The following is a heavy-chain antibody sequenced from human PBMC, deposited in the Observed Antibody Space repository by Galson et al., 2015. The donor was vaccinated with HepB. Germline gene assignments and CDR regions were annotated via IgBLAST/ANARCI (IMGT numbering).Heavy chain of an antibody. CDR3: AKDGVPAAIDEEGSLAPHNWFDP. J-gene: IGHJ5*02. CDR2: ISGSGGST. Sequence: SLRLSCAASGFTFSSYAMSWVRQAPGKGLEWVSAISGSGGSTYYADSVKGRFTISRDNSKNTLYLQMNSLRAEDTAVYYCAKDGVPAAIDEEGSLAPHNWFDPWGQGTLVTVSS. D-gene: IGHD2-2*01. CDR1: GFTFSSYA. V-gene: IGHV3-23*01.